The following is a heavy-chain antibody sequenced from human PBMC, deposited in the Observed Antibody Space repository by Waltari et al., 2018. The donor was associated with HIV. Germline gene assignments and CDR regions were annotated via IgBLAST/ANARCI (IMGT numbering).Heavy chain of an antibody. CDR3: ARGSDTAMDFPHFDY. J-gene: IGHJ4*02. Sequence: QVQLVESGGGVVQPGRSLRLSCAASGFTFSSYGMHWVRQAPGKGLEWVAVIWYDRSNKYYADSVKGRFTISRDNSKNRLYLQMNSLRAEDTAVYYCARGSDTAMDFPHFDYWGQGTLVTVSS. CDR1: GFTFSSYG. D-gene: IGHD5-18*01. CDR2: IWYDRSNK. V-gene: IGHV3-33*01.